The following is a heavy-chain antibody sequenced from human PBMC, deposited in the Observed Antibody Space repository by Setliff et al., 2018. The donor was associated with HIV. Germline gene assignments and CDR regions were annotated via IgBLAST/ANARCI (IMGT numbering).Heavy chain of an antibody. CDR2: IYNSGGT. J-gene: IGHJ4*02. CDR3: ARHDYYDSGGFYTLYYFDY. D-gene: IGHD3-22*01. CDR1: DDSIDSSSYY. Sequence: PSETLSLTCTVSDDSIDSSSYYWGWIRQPPGKGLEWIGSIYNSGGTYYNPSLHGRVTISVDTSKNQFSLRLKSVTAADTAVYYCARHDYYDSGGFYTLYYFDYWGPGTLFTVSS. V-gene: IGHV4-39*01.